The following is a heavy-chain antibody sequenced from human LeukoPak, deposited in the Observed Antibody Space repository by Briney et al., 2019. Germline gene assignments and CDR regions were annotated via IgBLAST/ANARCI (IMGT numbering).Heavy chain of an antibody. CDR2: ISAYNGNT. J-gene: IGHJ4*02. D-gene: IGHD6-13*01. CDR1: GYTFTTYG. V-gene: IGHV1-18*01. CDR3: ARGPPESSSSDY. Sequence: ASVTVSCKASGYTFTTYGINWVRQAPGQGLEWMGWISAYNGNTNYAQKAQGRVTMTRSTSISTAYMEVTSLRSEVTAVYYCARGPPESSSSDYWGQGTLVTVSS.